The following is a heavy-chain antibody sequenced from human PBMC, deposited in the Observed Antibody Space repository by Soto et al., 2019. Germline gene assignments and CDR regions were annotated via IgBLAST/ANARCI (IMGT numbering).Heavy chain of an antibody. V-gene: IGHV3-33*01. CDR1: VFTFSSYG. J-gene: IGHJ4*02. CDR2: IWYDGSNK. D-gene: IGHD6-13*01. CDR3: ARVVAAGSVDY. Sequence: GGSLRLSCAASVFTFSSYGMHWVRQAPGKGLEWVAVIWYDGSNKYYADSVKGRFTISRDNSKNTLYLQMNSLRAEDTAVYYCARVVAAGSVDYWGQGTLVTVSS.